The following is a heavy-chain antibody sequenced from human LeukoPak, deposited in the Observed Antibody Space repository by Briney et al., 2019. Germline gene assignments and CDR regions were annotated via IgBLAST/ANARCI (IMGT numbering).Heavy chain of an antibody. V-gene: IGHV4-34*01. Sequence: SETLSLTCAVYGGFFSGYYWSWIRQPPGKGLEWSGEINHSGSTNYNPSLKSRVTISVDTSKNQFSLKLSSVTAADTAVYYCARHPPQITMVRGTFDYWGQGTLVTVSA. CDR1: GGFFSGYY. J-gene: IGHJ4*02. CDR2: INHSGST. D-gene: IGHD3-10*01. CDR3: ARHPPQITMVRGTFDY.